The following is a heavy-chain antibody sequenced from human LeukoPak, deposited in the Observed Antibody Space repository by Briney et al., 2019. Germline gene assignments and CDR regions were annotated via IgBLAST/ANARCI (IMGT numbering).Heavy chain of an antibody. V-gene: IGHV4-59*11. Sequence: SETLSLTCTVSGGSISSHYWSWIRQPPGKGLEWIGYIYYSGSTNYNPSLKSRVTISVDTSKNQFSLKLSSVTAADTAVYYCARVGYNNWFDPWGQGTLVTVSS. D-gene: IGHD1-1*01. CDR3: ARVGYNNWFDP. CDR2: IYYSGST. J-gene: IGHJ5*02. CDR1: GGSISSHY.